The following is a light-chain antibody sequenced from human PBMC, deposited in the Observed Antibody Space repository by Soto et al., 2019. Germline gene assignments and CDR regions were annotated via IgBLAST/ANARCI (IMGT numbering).Light chain of an antibody. CDR1: QSVLYSSNNKNY. Sequence: DIVMTQSPDSLAVSLGERATINCKSSQSVLYSSNNKNYLAWYQQKPGQPPKLLIYWASTRESGVPDRFSGSGSGTDFTLTISSLRSEDFAVYYCQQYDTWPPLTFGGGTKVEMK. J-gene: IGKJ4*01. V-gene: IGKV4-1*01. CDR3: QQYDTWPPLT. CDR2: WAS.